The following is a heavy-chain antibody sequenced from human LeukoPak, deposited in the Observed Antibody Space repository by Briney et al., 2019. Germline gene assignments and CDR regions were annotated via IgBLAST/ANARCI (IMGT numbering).Heavy chain of an antibody. CDR2: IYYSGST. Sequence: SETLSLTCTVSGGSISSYYWSWIRQPPGKGLEWIGHIYYSGSTNYNPSLKSRVTISVDTSKNQFSLKLSSVTAADTAVYYCARAEYYFDYWGQGTLVTVSS. D-gene: IGHD3-10*01. V-gene: IGHV4-59*01. CDR1: GGSISSYY. CDR3: ARAEYYFDY. J-gene: IGHJ4*02.